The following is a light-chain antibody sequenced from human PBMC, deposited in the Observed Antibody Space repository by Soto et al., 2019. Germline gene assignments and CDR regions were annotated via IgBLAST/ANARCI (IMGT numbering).Light chain of an antibody. CDR2: GAS. CDR3: QQYGSSPQT. J-gene: IGKJ1*01. Sequence: EIVLTQSPGTLSLSPGERATLSCRASQSVSSSYLAWYQQKPGQAPRLLIYGASSRATGIPDRFSGSGSGTAFTHTISRLEPDDFAVYYFQQYGSSPQTFGQGTKVEIK. CDR1: QSVSSSY. V-gene: IGKV3-20*01.